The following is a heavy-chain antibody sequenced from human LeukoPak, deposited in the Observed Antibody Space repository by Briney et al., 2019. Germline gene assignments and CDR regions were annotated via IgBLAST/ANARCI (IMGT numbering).Heavy chain of an antibody. CDR2: IYPGDSDT. CDR3: ARRPRTLTTVTTWFDP. CDR1: GYSFTSYW. D-gene: IGHD4-17*01. Sequence: GESPKISCKGSGYSFTSYWIGWVRQMPGKGLEWMGIIYPGDSDTRYSPSFQGQVTISADKSISTAYLQWSSLKASDTAMYYCARRPRTLTTVTTWFDPWGQGTLVTVSS. J-gene: IGHJ5*02. V-gene: IGHV5-51*01.